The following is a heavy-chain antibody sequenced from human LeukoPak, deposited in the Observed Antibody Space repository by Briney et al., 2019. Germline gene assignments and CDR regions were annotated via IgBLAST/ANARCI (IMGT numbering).Heavy chain of an antibody. V-gene: IGHV3-23*01. Sequence: GGSLRLSCAASGFAFTHYALTWVRQAPGKGLEWVSSISDSDETTYYSGSVRGRFTISRDTSNNMLYLQMKSLRADDTAIYYCAKSLRGHGGLDYWGQGALVSVSS. D-gene: IGHD4-23*01. CDR3: AKSLRGHGGLDY. J-gene: IGHJ4*02. CDR1: GFAFTHYA. CDR2: ISDSDETT.